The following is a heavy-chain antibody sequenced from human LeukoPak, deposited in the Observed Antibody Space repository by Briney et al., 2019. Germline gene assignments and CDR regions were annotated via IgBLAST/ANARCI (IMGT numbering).Heavy chain of an antibody. CDR2: ITGSGGDS. CDR3: AVSARVASYWYFDY. V-gene: IGHV3-23*01. J-gene: IGHJ4*02. CDR1: GFTFSSHA. Sequence: GGSLRLSCAASGFTFSSHAMSWVRQAPGKGLEWVSAITGSGGDSNHADSVKGRFTISRDTSKNTLYLQMNSLRAEDTAVYYCAVSARVASYWYFDYWGQGTLVTVSS. D-gene: IGHD3-10*01.